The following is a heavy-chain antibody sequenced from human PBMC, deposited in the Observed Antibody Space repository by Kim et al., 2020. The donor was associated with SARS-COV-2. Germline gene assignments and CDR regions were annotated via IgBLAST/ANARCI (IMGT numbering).Heavy chain of an antibody. D-gene: IGHD5-12*01. CDR3: ARGYSGYDFYYYYYGMDV. V-gene: IGHV5-51*01. Sequence: GESLKISCKGSGYSFTSYWIGLVRQMPGKGLEWMGIIYPGDSDTRYSPSFQGQVTISADKSISTAYLQWSSLKASDTAMYYCARGYSGYDFYYYYYGMDVWGQGTTVTVSS. CDR1: GYSFTSYW. J-gene: IGHJ6*02. CDR2: IYPGDSDT.